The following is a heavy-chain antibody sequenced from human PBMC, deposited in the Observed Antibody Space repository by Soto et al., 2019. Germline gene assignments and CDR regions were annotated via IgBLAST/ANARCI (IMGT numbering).Heavy chain of an antibody. CDR1: GFTFNNYA. Sequence: EVQLLESGGGLVQPGGSLRLSCAASGFTFNNYAMNWVRQAPGKGLEWVSVIRDNGDTTHYADSVKGRCTISRDNSKNTLYLQMKSLRAEDTAVYYCAKAPPMSLYSVYWAQGTLVTVSS. D-gene: IGHD3-10*02. CDR3: AKAPPMSLYSVY. J-gene: IGHJ4*02. CDR2: IRDNGDTT. V-gene: IGHV3-23*01.